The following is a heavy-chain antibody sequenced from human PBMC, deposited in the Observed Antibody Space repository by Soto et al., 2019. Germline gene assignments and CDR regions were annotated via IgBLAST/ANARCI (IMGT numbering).Heavy chain of an antibody. CDR3: VKELSTSSGRGAFQI. J-gene: IGHJ3*02. D-gene: IGHD3-22*01. CDR2: ISSSGDGT. V-gene: IGHV3-23*01. CDR1: GFTFSYYA. Sequence: PGGSLRLSCAASGFTFSYYAMDWVRQAPGKGLEWVSVISSSGDGTSYTDSVRGRFTISRDNPKNVLYLQMNSLRAEDTALYYCVKELSTSSGRGAFQIWGRGTLVTVSS.